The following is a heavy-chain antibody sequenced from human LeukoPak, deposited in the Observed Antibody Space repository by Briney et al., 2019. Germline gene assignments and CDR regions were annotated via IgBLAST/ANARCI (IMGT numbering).Heavy chain of an antibody. CDR3: ARHTVFSDTSSWFDP. J-gene: IGHJ5*02. Sequence: GESLKISCKGSGYSFTSYWIAWVRQMPGKGLEWMGIIYAGDSQTRYSPSFQGQVTISADKSISTAYLQWSSLKASDTAMYYCARHTVFSDTSSWFDPWGQGTLVTVSS. D-gene: IGHD3-9*01. CDR2: IYAGDSQT. V-gene: IGHV5-51*01. CDR1: GYSFTSYW.